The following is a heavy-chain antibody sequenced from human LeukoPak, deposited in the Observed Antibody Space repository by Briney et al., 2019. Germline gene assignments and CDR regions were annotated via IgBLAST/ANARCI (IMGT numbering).Heavy chain of an antibody. J-gene: IGHJ3*02. CDR3: ARDPLWFGGVGAFDI. Sequence: SETLSLTCTVSGGSISSYYWSWIRQPPGKGLEWIGYIYYSGSTNYNPSLKSRVTISVDTSKNQFSLKLSSVTAADTAVYYCARDPLWFGGVGAFDIWGQGTMVTVSS. D-gene: IGHD3-10*01. CDR1: GGSISSYY. V-gene: IGHV4-59*01. CDR2: IYYSGST.